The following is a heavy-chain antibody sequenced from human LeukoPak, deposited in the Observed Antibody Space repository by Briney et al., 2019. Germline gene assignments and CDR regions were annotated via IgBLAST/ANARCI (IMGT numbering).Heavy chain of an antibody. CDR2: IKHDGSEK. CDR1: GFTLSGYW. CDR3: ARRRGPDY. J-gene: IGHJ4*02. V-gene: IGHV3-7*01. Sequence: GGSLRLSCAASGFTLSGYWMTWVRQAPGKGLEWVANIKHDGSEKYYVDSVKGRFTIPRDNAKNSLYLQMNSLRAEDTAVYYCARRRGPDYWGQGTLVTVSS. D-gene: IGHD3-10*01.